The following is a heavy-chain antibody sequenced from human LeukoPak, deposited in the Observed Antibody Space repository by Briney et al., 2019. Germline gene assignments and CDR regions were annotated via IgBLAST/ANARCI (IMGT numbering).Heavy chain of an antibody. CDR3: ARHFQWLTPNFDY. V-gene: IGHV4-39*01. Sequence: SETLSLTCTVSGGSISSSIYYWGWIRQPPGKGLDGIGSMYYSGSTYYNPSLKSRVTISVDTSKNQFSLKLSSVTAADTAVYYCARHFQWLTPNFDYWGQGTLVTVSS. CDR1: GGSISSSIYY. D-gene: IGHD6-19*01. CDR2: MYYSGST. J-gene: IGHJ4*02.